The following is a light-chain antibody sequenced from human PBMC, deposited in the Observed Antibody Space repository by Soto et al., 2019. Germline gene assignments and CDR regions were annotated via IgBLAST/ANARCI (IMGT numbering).Light chain of an antibody. J-gene: IGLJ3*02. CDR3: ATWDDSLIGWV. V-gene: IGLV1-44*01. CDR1: SSNIGSNT. Sequence: QSVLSQPPSASGTPGQRVTISCSGSSSNIGSNTINWYQQFPGTAPKLLIHTTNKRPSGVPDRFSGSKSGTSASLAISGLQSEDEADYYCATWDDSLIGWVFGGGTKVTVL. CDR2: TTN.